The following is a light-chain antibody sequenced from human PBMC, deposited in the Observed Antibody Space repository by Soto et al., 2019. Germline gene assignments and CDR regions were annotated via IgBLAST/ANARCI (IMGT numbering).Light chain of an antibody. J-gene: IGKJ1*01. CDR1: QTVYNGF. Sequence: ENVLTQSPGTLCLSPGERATLSCTASQTVYNGFLAWYQQKPGQAPRLLIYGASSRASGIPDRFSGSGSGTDFTLTISRLEPEDFAVYYCQQYGRSGTFGQGTKVDIK. V-gene: IGKV3-20*01. CDR2: GAS. CDR3: QQYGRSGT.